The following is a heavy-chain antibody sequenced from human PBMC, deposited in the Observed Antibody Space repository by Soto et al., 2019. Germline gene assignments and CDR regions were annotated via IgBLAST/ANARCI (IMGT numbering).Heavy chain of an antibody. CDR1: GFTFSSYG. V-gene: IGHV3-33*01. CDR3: ARDRTDAPGIAAALFDY. D-gene: IGHD6-13*01. Sequence: GGSLRLSCAASGFTFSSYGMHWVRQAPGKGLEWVAVIWYDGSNKYYADSVKGRFTISRDNSKNTLYLQMNSLRAEDTAVYYCARDRTDAPGIAAALFDYWGQGTLVTVSS. J-gene: IGHJ4*02. CDR2: IWYDGSNK.